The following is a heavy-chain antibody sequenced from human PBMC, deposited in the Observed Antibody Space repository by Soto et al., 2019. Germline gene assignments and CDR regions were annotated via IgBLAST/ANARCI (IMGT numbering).Heavy chain of an antibody. V-gene: IGHV3-33*01. CDR3: AREVRFLEWPEYYGMDV. J-gene: IGHJ6*02. CDR1: GFTFSSYG. D-gene: IGHD3-3*01. CDR2: IWYDGSNK. Sequence: PGGSLRLSCAASGFTFSSYGMHWVRQAPGKGLEWVAVIWYDGSNKYYADSVKGRFTISRDNSKNTLYLQMNSLRAEDTAVYYCAREVRFLEWPEYYGMDVWGQGTTVTVSS.